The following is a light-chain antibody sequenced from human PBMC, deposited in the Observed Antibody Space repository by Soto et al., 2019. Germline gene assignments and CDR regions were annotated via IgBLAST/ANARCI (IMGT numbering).Light chain of an antibody. CDR2: LNSDGSH. V-gene: IGLV4-69*01. CDR1: SGHANYA. J-gene: IGLJ2*01. Sequence: QLVLTQSPSASASLGASVKLTCTLSSGHANYAIAWHQQQPEKGPRFLMKLNSDGSHSNVDGIPDRFSGSSSGAERYLTISSLQSEDEADYYCQTWGTGIRVVFGGGTKLTVL. CDR3: QTWGTGIRVV.